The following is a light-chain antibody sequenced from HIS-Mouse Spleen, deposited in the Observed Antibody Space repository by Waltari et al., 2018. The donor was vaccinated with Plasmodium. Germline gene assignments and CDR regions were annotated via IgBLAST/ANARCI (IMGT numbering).Light chain of an antibody. Sequence: EIVLTQSPATLSLSPGERATLSCRASQSVSSYFAWYQQKPGQAPRLLIYDASNRAPGIPARFSGSGSGTDFTLTISSLEPEDFAVYYCQQRSNWPPLTFGGGTKVEIK. J-gene: IGKJ4*01. V-gene: IGKV3-11*01. CDR2: DAS. CDR3: QQRSNWPPLT. CDR1: QSVSSY.